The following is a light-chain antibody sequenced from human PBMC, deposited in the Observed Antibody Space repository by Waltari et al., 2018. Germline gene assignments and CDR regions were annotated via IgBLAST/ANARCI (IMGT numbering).Light chain of an antibody. CDR1: SPNIGKSV. CDR2: NHN. V-gene: IGLV1-47*01. Sequence: QPVLTQPPSASGTPGQTVTISCSGTSPNIGKSVVKWYQQFPGTAPKILIFNHNNRPSGVPDRFSGSKSGTSASLAISGLRSEDEADYYCAAWDDSLSGRVFGGGTKLTV. CDR3: AAWDDSLSGRV. J-gene: IGLJ3*02.